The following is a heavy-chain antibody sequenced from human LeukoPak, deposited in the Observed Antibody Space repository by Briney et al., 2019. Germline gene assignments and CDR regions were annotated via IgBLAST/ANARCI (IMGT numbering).Heavy chain of an antibody. Sequence: GTSLRLSCAASGFTFSSYGMRWVRQSPGKGLEWVALITYDGYYKYYSDSVKGRFTISSDTSKNTLYLQMNSLRAEDTAVYYCARGYYSSSRFDSWGQGTLVTVSS. CDR1: GFTFSSYG. V-gene: IGHV3-30*03. D-gene: IGHD6-13*01. J-gene: IGHJ4*02. CDR3: ARGYYSSSRFDS. CDR2: ITYDGYYK.